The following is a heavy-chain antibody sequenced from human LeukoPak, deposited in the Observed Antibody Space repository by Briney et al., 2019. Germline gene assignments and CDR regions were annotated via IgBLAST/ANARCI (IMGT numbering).Heavy chain of an antibody. D-gene: IGHD5-24*01. J-gene: IGHJ6*02. V-gene: IGHV4-59*08. CDR3: ARRLNGYNVGGRDYFGMDV. Sequence: SETLSLTCTVSGGSISSYYWSWIRQPPGKGLEWIAYISDIGSINYNPSLKSRVTISLDTSKNQFSLKLSSVTAADTAVYYCARRLNGYNVGGRDYFGMDVWGQGTTVTVS. CDR2: ISDIGSI. CDR1: GGSISSYY.